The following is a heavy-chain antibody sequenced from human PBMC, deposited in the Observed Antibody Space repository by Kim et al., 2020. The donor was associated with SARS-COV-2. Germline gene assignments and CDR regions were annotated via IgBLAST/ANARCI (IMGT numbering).Heavy chain of an antibody. CDR3: AREWTFGTESYFDP. V-gene: IGHV3-33*01. CDR1: GFSFSSYA. J-gene: IGHJ5*02. CDR2: ISYDGTKT. D-gene: IGHD1-1*01. Sequence: LSLTCAASGFSFSSYAMHWVRQAPGRGLEWVAVISYDGTKTNYADSVKGRFTISRDNSKNTLYLQMNSLRAEDAAVYYCAREWTFGTESYFDPWGQGTLVTVSS.